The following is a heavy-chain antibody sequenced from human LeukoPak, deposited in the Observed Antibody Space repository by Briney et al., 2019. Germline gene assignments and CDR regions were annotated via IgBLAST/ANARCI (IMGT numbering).Heavy chain of an antibody. J-gene: IGHJ4*02. D-gene: IGHD2-15*01. CDR2: ISSSSSYI. V-gene: IGHV3-21*01. Sequence: GGSLRLSCAASGFTFSSYSMNWVRQAPGKGLEWVSSISSSSSYIYYADSVKGRFTISRDNAKNSLYLQMNSLRAEDTAVYYCARDEMSRWWLETGLFDYWGQGTLVTVSS. CDR1: GFTFSSYS. CDR3: ARDEMSRWWLETGLFDY.